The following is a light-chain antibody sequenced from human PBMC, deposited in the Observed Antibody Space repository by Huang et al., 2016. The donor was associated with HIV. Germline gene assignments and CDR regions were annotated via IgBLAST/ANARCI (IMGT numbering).Light chain of an antibody. Sequence: IQLTQSPSSLSLLIGDTVTITCRASQDITNYLALYQQKPRQPPKVLIYAASALPVGVPSRFSGSGSGRNFTLNINNLQPEDFGTYYCQQLNSYPITFGQGTRLEIK. CDR3: QQLNSYPIT. J-gene: IGKJ5*01. CDR1: QDITNY. CDR2: AAS. V-gene: IGKV1-9*01.